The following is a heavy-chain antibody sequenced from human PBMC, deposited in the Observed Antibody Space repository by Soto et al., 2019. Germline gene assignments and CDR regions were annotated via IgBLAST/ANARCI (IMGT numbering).Heavy chain of an antibody. Sequence: GGSLRLSCAASGFTFSSYAMSWVRQAPGKGLEWVSGIIVSGDSTYYADFVKGRFTISRDNSKNTLYLQMNSLRAEDTAVYYCATRYYMDVWGKGTTVTVSS. CDR2: IIVSGDST. V-gene: IGHV3-23*01. CDR1: GFTFSSYA. J-gene: IGHJ6*03. CDR3: ATRYYMDV.